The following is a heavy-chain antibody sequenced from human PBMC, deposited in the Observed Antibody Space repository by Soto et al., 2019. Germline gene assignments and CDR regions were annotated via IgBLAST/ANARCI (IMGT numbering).Heavy chain of an antibody. CDR2: ISHDGSNK. Sequence: QVQLVESGGGVVQPGMSLRLSCAASGFTFSSYAMHWVHQAPGKGLEWVALISHDGSNKYYADSVKGRFTISRDNSKNTLYLQMNSLRTEDTSVYYCGRCSSTSCHLGADYWGQGTLVTVSS. V-gene: IGHV3-30-3*01. D-gene: IGHD2-2*01. J-gene: IGHJ4*02. CDR1: GFTFSSYA. CDR3: GRCSSTSCHLGADY.